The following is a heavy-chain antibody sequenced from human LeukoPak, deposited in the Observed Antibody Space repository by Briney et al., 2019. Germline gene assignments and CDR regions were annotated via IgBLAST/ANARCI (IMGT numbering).Heavy chain of an antibody. J-gene: IGHJ6*03. CDR3: TRAASSGPLFTYHMDV. Sequence: PSETLSLTCAVYGGSFSGYYWSWIRQPPGKGLEWIGEINHSGSTNYNPSLKSRVTISVDTSKNQFPLKLSSVTAADTAVYYCTRAASSGPLFTYHMDVWGKGTTVTVSS. D-gene: IGHD3-22*01. CDR2: INHSGST. V-gene: IGHV4-34*01. CDR1: GGSFSGYY.